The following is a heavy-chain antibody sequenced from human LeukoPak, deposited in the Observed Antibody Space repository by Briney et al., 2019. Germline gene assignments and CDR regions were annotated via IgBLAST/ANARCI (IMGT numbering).Heavy chain of an antibody. CDR1: GGSISSYY. CDR2: IYYSGST. V-gene: IGHV4-59*01. D-gene: IGHD3-16*01. J-gene: IGHJ4*02. CDR3: ARTSVDFLGRIYYFDY. Sequence: SETLSLTCTVSGGSISSYYWSWLRQPPGKGLEWIGYIYYSGSTHYNPSLKSRVTISVDTSKNQFSLKVSSVTAADTAVYYCARTSVDFLGRIYYFDYWGQGTLVTVSS.